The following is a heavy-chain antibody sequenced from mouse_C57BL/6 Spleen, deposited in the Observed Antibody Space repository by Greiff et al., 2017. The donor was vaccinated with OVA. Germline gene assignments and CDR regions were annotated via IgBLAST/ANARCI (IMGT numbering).Heavy chain of an antibody. CDR2: INPSTGGT. D-gene: IGHD2-12*01. Sequence: EVQLQQSGPELVKPGASVKISCKASGYSFTGYYMNWVKQSPEKSLEWIGEINPSTGGTTYNQKFKAKATLTVDKSSSTAYMQLKSLTSEDSAVYYCARGYRGYFDVWGTGTTVTVSS. V-gene: IGHV1-42*01. J-gene: IGHJ1*03. CDR3: ARGYRGYFDV. CDR1: GYSFTGYY.